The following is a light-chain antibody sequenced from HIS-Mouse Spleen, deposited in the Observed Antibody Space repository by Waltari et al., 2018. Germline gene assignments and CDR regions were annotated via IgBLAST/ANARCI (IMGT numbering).Light chain of an antibody. J-gene: IGLJ1*01. CDR3: SSYAGSNNYV. CDR1: SSDVGGYNF. Sequence: QSALTQPPSASGSPGQSVTISCTGTSSDVGGYNFVSWYQQHPAKAPKLRIYEVSKRPSGVPDRFSGSKSGNTASLTVSGLQAEDEADYYCSSYAGSNNYVFGTGTKVTVL. CDR2: EVS. V-gene: IGLV2-8*01.